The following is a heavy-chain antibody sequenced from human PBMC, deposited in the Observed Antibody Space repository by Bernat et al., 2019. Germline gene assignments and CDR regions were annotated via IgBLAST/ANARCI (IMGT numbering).Heavy chain of an antibody. D-gene: IGHD3-16*01. CDR3: ARGNDYIWGSYSYFDY. CDR1: GGSFSGHY. Sequence: QVQLHQWGAGLLEPSETLSLTCAVYGGSFSGHYWGWIRQPPGKGLEWIGEVNHMGSTNYNPSLQSRATLSLDTSKKQFSLNLRSMTAADTAVYYCARGNDYIWGSYSYFDYWGQGSLVTVSS. V-gene: IGHV4-34*01. J-gene: IGHJ4*02. CDR2: VNHMGST.